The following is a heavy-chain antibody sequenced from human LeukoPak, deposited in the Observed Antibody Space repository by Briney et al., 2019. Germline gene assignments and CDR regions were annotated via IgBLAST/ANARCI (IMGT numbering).Heavy chain of an antibody. CDR2: ISYDGSNK. CDR3: ARDTYSSGWYPGY. D-gene: IGHD6-19*01. J-gene: IGHJ4*02. V-gene: IGHV3-30-3*01. CDR1: GFTFSSYA. Sequence: GGSLRLSCAASGFTFSSYAMHWVRQAPGKGLEWVAVISYDGSNKYYADSVKGRFTISRDNSKNTLYLQMNSLRAEDTAVYYCARDTYSSGWYPGYWGQGTLVTVSS.